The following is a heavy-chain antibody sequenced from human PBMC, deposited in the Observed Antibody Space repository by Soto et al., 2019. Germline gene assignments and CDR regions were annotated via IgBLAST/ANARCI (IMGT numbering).Heavy chain of an antibody. Sequence: ASVKVSCKASGYTFAMYALHWVRQAPGQRLEWMGWINAVNGNTKYSQNFQGRLTITRDTSASTAYMEMSSLTSEDTAVYYCARDLLWSRGYYYYYGMDVWGQGTTVTVSS. CDR1: GYTFAMYA. J-gene: IGHJ6*02. D-gene: IGHD2-21*01. CDR3: ARDLLWSRGYYYYYGMDV. V-gene: IGHV1-3*01. CDR2: INAVNGNT.